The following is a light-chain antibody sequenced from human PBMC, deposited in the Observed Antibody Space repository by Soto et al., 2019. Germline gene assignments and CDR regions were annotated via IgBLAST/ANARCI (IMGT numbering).Light chain of an antibody. J-gene: IGLJ1*01. Sequence: QSALAQPASVSGSPGQSITISCTGTSSDVGNDNFVSWYQHHPGKAPKLIIYEVSYRPSGVSHRFSGSKSGNTASLTISGLQAEDEADYYCSSYTSSSTLYVFGTGTKVTVL. CDR2: EVS. CDR1: SSDVGNDNF. V-gene: IGLV2-14*01. CDR3: SSYTSSSTLYV.